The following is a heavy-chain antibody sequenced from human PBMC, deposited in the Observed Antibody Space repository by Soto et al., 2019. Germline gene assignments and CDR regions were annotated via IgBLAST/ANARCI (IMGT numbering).Heavy chain of an antibody. Sequence: SETLSLTCTVSGGSISSYYWSWIRQPPGKGLEWIGYIYYSGSTNYNPSLKSRVTISVDTSKNQFSLKLSSVTAADTAVYYCARDYGAGSGWYMKDYYYYGMDVWGQGTTVTVSS. J-gene: IGHJ6*02. CDR2: IYYSGST. CDR1: GGSISSYY. D-gene: IGHD6-19*01. V-gene: IGHV4-59*01. CDR3: ARDYGAGSGWYMKDYYYYGMDV.